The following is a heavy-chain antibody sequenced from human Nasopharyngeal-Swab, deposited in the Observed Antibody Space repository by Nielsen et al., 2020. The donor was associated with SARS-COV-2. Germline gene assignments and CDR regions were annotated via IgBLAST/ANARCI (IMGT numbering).Heavy chain of an antibody. Sequence: SVKASCKASVGTFSSYAISWVRQAPGQGLEWMGGIIPIFGTANYAQKFQGRVTITADESTSTAYMELSSLRSEDTAVYYCARWVELDYGDYEHGDYWGQGTLVTVSS. CDR2: IIPIFGTA. J-gene: IGHJ4*02. D-gene: IGHD4-17*01. V-gene: IGHV1-69*13. CDR1: VGTFSSYA. CDR3: ARWVELDYGDYEHGDY.